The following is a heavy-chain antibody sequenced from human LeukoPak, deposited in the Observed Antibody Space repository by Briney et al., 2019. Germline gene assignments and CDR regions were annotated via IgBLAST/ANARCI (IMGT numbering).Heavy chain of an antibody. CDR3: ARSRYSSSWFDY. V-gene: IGHV3-23*01. CDR1: GFTFSSYA. CDR2: ICGSGGST. Sequence: GGSLRLSCAASGFTFSSYAMSWVRQAPGKGLEWVSGICGSGGSTYYADSVKGRLTISRDNSKNTLYLQMNSLRAEDTAVYYCARSRYSSSWFDYWGQGTLVTVSS. J-gene: IGHJ4*02. D-gene: IGHD6-13*01.